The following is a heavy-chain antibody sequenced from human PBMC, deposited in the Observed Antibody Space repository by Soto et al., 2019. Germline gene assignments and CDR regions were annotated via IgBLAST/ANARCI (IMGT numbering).Heavy chain of an antibody. CDR2: IYHSGST. J-gene: IGHJ6*02. Sequence: KPSETLSLTCAVSGGSISSSNWWSWVRQPPGKGLEWIGEIYHSGSTNYNPSLKSRVTISVDKSKNQFSLKLSSVTAADTAVYYCARAAGKRRFLEWYGLDQDGYYYGMDVWGQGTTVTVSS. CDR1: GGSISSSNW. D-gene: IGHD3-3*01. CDR3: ARAAGKRRFLEWYGLDQDGYYYGMDV. V-gene: IGHV4-4*02.